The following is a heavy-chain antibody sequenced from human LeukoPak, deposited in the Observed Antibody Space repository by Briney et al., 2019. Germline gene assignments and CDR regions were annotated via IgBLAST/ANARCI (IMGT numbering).Heavy chain of an antibody. Sequence: GGSLRLSCAASGFTFSSYGMHWVRQAPGKGLEWVAVISYDGSNKYYADSVKGRFTISRDYSKNTLYLQMNSLRAEDTAVYYCAKVYSGSYSDAFDIWGQGTMVTVSS. CDR1: GFTFSSYG. J-gene: IGHJ3*02. CDR2: ISYDGSNK. D-gene: IGHD1-26*01. CDR3: AKVYSGSYSDAFDI. V-gene: IGHV3-30*18.